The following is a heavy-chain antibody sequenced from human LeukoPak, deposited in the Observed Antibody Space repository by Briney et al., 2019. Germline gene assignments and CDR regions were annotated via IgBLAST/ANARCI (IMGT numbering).Heavy chain of an antibody. V-gene: IGHV3-30*04. CDR1: GFTFSDYA. J-gene: IGHJ4*02. D-gene: IGHD3-3*01. CDR2: ISYDASNE. CDR3: AKDTSYYDFWSGYYFY. Sequence: GRSLRLSCAASGFTFSDYAMHWVRQAPGKGLEWVALISYDASNEYYADSVKGRFTISRDNSENTLYLQMNSLRAEDTAVYYCAKDTSYYDFWSGYYFYWGQGTLVTVSS.